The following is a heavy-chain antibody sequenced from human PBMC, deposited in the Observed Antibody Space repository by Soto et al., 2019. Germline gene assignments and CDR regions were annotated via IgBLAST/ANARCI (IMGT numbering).Heavy chain of an antibody. CDR1: GGSISSYY. D-gene: IGHD3-10*01. J-gene: IGHJ4*02. CDR3: ARFNPGEWFGELSCFDY. V-gene: IGHV4-59*01. CDR2: IYYSGST. Sequence: SETLSLTCTVSGGSISSYYWSWIRQPPGKGLEWIGYIYYSGSTNYNPSLKSRVTISVDTSKNQFSLKLSSVTAADTAVYYCARFNPGEWFGELSCFDYWGQGTLVTVSS.